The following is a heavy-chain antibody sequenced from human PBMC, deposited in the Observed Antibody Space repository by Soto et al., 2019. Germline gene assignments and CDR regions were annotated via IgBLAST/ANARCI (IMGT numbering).Heavy chain of an antibody. V-gene: IGHV1-69*02. Sequence: QVQLVQSGAEVKKPGSSVKVSCKASGGTFSSYTISWVRQAPGQGLEWMGRIIPILGIANYAQKFQGRVTITADKSTSTAYMELSSLRSEDTAVYYCARGPPLNLNWFDRWGQGTLVTVSS. J-gene: IGHJ5*02. CDR3: ARGPPLNLNWFDR. CDR2: IIPILGIA. D-gene: IGHD1-7*01. CDR1: GGTFSSYT.